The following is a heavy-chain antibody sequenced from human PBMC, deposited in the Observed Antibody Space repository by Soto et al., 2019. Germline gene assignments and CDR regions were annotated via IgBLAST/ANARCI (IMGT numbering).Heavy chain of an antibody. Sequence: QVQLVESGGGVVQPGRSLRLSCAASGFTFSSYAMHWVRQAPGKGLEWVAVISYDGSDKYYADSVKGRFPISRDNSKNTLYVQMNSLRADDAAVYYCAKALEELSPESYEYWGQGTLITVSS. CDR2: ISYDGSDK. CDR1: GFTFSSYA. V-gene: IGHV3-30*18. D-gene: IGHD3-16*02. CDR3: AKALEELSPESYEY. J-gene: IGHJ4*02.